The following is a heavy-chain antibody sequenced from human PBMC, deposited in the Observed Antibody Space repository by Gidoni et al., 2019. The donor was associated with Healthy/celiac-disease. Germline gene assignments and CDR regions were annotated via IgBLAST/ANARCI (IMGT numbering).Heavy chain of an antibody. V-gene: IGHV3-23*01. CDR1: GLAVSSDA. CDR3: AKDLWFGELLMGYYYYGMDV. D-gene: IGHD3-10*01. J-gene: IGHJ6*02. CDR2: IIGSGGRT. Sequence: EVQGLESGGGLVQPGGSLRRYCAAYGLAVSSDARSWVRQAPGKGLEWVSAIIGSGGRTYYASSVKGRFTISRDNSKNTLYLQMTSLRAEDTSVYYCAKDLWFGELLMGYYYYGMDVWGQGTTVTVSS.